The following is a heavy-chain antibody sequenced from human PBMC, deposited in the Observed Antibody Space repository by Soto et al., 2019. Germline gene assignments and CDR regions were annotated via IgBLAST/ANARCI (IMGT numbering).Heavy chain of an antibody. D-gene: IGHD6-19*01. CDR3: AKQGIEVAGTDYFDY. V-gene: IGHV3-30*18. CDR2: ISHDGSNA. J-gene: IGHJ4*02. CDR1: GFIFRSYG. Sequence: QVQLVESGGGVVQPEKSLRLSCAAAGFIFRSYGVHWVRQAPGKGLEWVAVISHDGSNAYYADAVNGRFTISRDNAKNTVYLQMNSLRAEDTAVYYCAKQGIEVAGTDYFDYWGQGALVTVAS.